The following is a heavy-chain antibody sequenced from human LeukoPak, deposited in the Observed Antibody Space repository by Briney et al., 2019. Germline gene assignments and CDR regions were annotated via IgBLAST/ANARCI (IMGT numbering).Heavy chain of an antibody. CDR2: INPSGGST. CDR1: GYTFTSYY. V-gene: IGHV1-46*01. CDR3: ARSRGATDWFDP. Sequence: APVKVSXKASGYTFTSYYMHWVRQAPGQGLEWMGIINPSGGSTSYAQKFQGRVTMTRDTSTSTVYMELSSLRSEDTAVYYCARSRGATDWFDPWGQGTLVTVSS. D-gene: IGHD5-12*01. J-gene: IGHJ5*02.